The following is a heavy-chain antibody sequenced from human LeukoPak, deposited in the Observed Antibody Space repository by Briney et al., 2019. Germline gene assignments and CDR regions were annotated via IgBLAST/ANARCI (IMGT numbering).Heavy chain of an antibody. CDR3: AKSSGSWEGFDY. J-gene: IGHJ4*02. D-gene: IGHD1-26*01. CDR2: IYTSGST. Sequence: SQTLSLTCTVSGGSISSGSHYWSWIRQPAGKGLEWIGRIYTSGSTNYNPSLKSRVTISVDTSKNQFSLKLSSVTAADTAVYYCAKSSGSWEGFDYWGQGTLVTVSS. V-gene: IGHV4-61*02. CDR1: GGSISSGSHY.